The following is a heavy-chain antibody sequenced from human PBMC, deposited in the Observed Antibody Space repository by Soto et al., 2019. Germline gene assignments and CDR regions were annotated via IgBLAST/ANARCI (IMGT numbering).Heavy chain of an antibody. CDR2: IYYSGST. CDR1: GGSISSSSYY. D-gene: IGHD2-21*02. J-gene: IGHJ3*02. CDR3: ARHRGVVMCGGDCYHHDAFDI. Sequence: SETLSHTCTVSGGSISSSSYYWGWIRQPPGKGLEWIGSIYYSGSTYYNPSLKSRVTISVDTSKNQFSLKLSSVTAADTAVYYCARHRGVVMCGGDCYHHDAFDIWGQGTMVTVSS. V-gene: IGHV4-39*01.